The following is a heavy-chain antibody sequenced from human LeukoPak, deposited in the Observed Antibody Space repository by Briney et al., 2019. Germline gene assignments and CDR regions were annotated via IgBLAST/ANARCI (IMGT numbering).Heavy chain of an antibody. CDR1: GDSISSGDYY. CDR2: INHSGST. D-gene: IGHD2-2*01. Sequence: SETLSLTCTVSGDSISSGDYYWSWIRQPPGKGLEWIGEINHSGSTNYNPSLKSRVTISVDTSKNQFSLKLSSVTAADTAVYYCASRVVPAANYFDYWGQGTLVTVSS. J-gene: IGHJ4*02. V-gene: IGHV4-61*08. CDR3: ASRVVPAANYFDY.